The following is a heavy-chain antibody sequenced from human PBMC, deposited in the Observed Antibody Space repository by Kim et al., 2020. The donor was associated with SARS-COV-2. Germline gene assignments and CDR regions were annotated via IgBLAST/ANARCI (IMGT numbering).Heavy chain of an antibody. CDR2: ISGSGGST. Sequence: GGSLRLSCAASGFTFSSYAMSWVRQAPGKGLEWVSAISGSGGSTYYADSVKGRFTISRDNSKNTLYLQMNSLRAEDTAVYYCAKTGYYYDSSGYYLHDYWGQGTLVTVSS. D-gene: IGHD3-22*01. CDR3: AKTGYYYDSSGYYLHDY. CDR1: GFTFSSYA. V-gene: IGHV3-23*01. J-gene: IGHJ4*02.